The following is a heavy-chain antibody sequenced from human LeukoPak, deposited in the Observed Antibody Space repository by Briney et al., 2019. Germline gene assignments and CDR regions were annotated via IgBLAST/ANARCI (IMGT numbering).Heavy chain of an antibody. CDR2: ISWNSGSI. CDR1: GFTFDDYA. D-gene: IGHD3-10*01. V-gene: IGHV3-9*01. Sequence: GRSLRLSCAASGFTFDDYAMHWVRQAPGKGLEWVSGISWNSGSIGYADSVKGRFTISRDNAKNSPYLQMNSLRAEDTALYYCAKAPGVLWFGELSYFDYWGQGTLVTVSS. CDR3: AKAPGVLWFGELSYFDY. J-gene: IGHJ4*02.